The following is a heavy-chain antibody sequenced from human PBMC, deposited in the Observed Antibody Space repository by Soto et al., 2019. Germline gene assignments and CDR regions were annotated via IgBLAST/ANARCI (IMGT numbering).Heavy chain of an antibody. V-gene: IGHV4-39*01. D-gene: IGHD4-17*01. CDR3: ARTLTYETRLGWLPSCFDP. CDR2: IYSTGNT. J-gene: IGHJ5*02. CDR1: GGSISSNNFF. Sequence: QLQLQESGPGLVKPSETLCLTCTVSGGSISSNNFFWGWIRQPPGKGLEWIGSIYSTGNTYYNPSLKSRVTISVDTSKNQFSLQLSSVTAADTAVYYCARTLTYETRLGWLPSCFDPWGQGTLVTVSS.